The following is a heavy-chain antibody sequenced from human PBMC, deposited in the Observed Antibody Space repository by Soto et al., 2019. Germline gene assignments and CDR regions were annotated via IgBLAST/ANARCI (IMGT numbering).Heavy chain of an antibody. CDR2: IKQDGSEK. Sequence: GGSLRLSCAASGFTFSSYWMSWVRQARGKGLEWVANIKQDGSEKYYVDSVKGRFTISRDNAKNSLYLQMNSLRAEDTAVYYCARRYYYDSSGYYSTLFDYWGQGTLVTVS. V-gene: IGHV3-7*01. D-gene: IGHD3-22*01. J-gene: IGHJ4*02. CDR3: ARRYYYDSSGYYSTLFDY. CDR1: GFTFSSYW.